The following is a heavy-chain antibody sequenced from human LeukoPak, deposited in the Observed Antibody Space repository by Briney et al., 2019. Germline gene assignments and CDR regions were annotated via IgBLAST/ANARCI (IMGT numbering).Heavy chain of an antibody. Sequence: GGSLRLSCAASGFTFSSYCMNWLRQAPGKGLEGVSSISSSSSYIYYADSVKGRFTISRDNAKNSPYLQMNSLRAEDTAVYYCARDGIAVAGDYYYYMDVWGKGTTVTVSS. J-gene: IGHJ6*03. CDR1: GFTFSSYC. CDR2: ISSSSSYI. V-gene: IGHV3-21*01. D-gene: IGHD6-19*01. CDR3: ARDGIAVAGDYYYYMDV.